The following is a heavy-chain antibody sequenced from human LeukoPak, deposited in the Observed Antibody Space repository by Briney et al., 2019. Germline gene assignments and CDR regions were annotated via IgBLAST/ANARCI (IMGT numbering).Heavy chain of an antibody. CDR2: IYYSGST. Sequence: SETLSLTCTVSGGSISSSSYYWGWIRQPPGKGLEWIGSIYYSGSTYYNPSLKSRVTISVDTSKNQFSLKLSSVTAADTAAYYCARVRYYYDSPDAFDIWGQGTMVTVSS. D-gene: IGHD3-22*01. V-gene: IGHV4-39*07. CDR1: GGSISSSSYY. J-gene: IGHJ3*02. CDR3: ARVRYYYDSPDAFDI.